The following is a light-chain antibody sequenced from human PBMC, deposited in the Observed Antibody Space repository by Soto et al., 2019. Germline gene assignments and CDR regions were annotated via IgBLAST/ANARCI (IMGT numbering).Light chain of an antibody. Sequence: EIVSTQSPGTLSLSPGERATLSCRASQSVSSSYLAWYQQKPGQAPRLLIYGASSRATGIPDRFSGSGSGTDFTLTISRLEPEDFAVYYCQQYGSSATFGPGTKVDIK. CDR1: QSVSSSY. CDR3: QQYGSSAT. V-gene: IGKV3-20*01. J-gene: IGKJ3*01. CDR2: GAS.